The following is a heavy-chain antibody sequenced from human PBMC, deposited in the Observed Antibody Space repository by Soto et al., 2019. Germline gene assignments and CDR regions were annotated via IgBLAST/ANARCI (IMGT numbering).Heavy chain of an antibody. CDR1: GDSITSGGYY. D-gene: IGHD3-10*01. CDR3: ARDYYGAGSQYYYYGMEV. J-gene: IGHJ6*02. Sequence: SETLSLTCTVSGDSITSGGYYWSWLRQQPGKGLEWIGYIYHSGGASYNPSLRGRAVISIDTSKNQFFLRMNAVTAADTATYYCARDYYGAGSQYYYYGMEVWGQGTTVTVS. V-gene: IGHV4-31*03. CDR2: IYHSGGA.